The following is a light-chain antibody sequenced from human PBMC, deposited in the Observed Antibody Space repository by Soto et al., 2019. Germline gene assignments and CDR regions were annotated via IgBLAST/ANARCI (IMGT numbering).Light chain of an antibody. Sequence: MAQCRATQSLSPGDISTLSCRASQSISYNLAWYQQKPGQAPRLLIYGASTRATGIPARFSGSGSGTEFTLTISGLQSEYFAVYYCQQYNTWPPITFGQGTRLEIK. J-gene: IGKJ5*01. V-gene: IGKV3-15*01. CDR3: QQYNTWPPIT. CDR1: QSISYN. CDR2: GAS.